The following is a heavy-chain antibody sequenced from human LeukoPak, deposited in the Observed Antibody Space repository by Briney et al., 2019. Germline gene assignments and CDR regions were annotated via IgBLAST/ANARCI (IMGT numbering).Heavy chain of an antibody. Sequence: PSETLSLTCTVSGGSISSGGYYWSWIRQHPGKGLEWIGYIYYSGSTYYNPSLKSRVTISVDTSKNQFSLKLSSVTAADTAVYSCAGGGYGGYKRLDYWGQGTLVTVSS. D-gene: IGHD5-12*01. V-gene: IGHV4-31*03. CDR3: AGGGYGGYKRLDY. CDR1: GGSISSGGYY. J-gene: IGHJ4*02. CDR2: IYYSGST.